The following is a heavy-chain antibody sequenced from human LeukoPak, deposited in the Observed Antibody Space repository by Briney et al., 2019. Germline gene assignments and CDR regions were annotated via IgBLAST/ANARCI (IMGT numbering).Heavy chain of an antibody. Sequence: SETLSLTCTVSGGSISSGDYYWSWIRQPPGTGLEWIGYIYYSGSTYYNPSLKSRVTISVDTSKNQFSLKLSSVTAADTAVYYCARTYYDFWSSYYDDYWGQGTLVTVSS. CDR2: IYYSGST. D-gene: IGHD3-3*01. V-gene: IGHV4-30-4*01. CDR3: ARTYYDFWSSYYDDY. CDR1: GGSISSGDYY. J-gene: IGHJ4*02.